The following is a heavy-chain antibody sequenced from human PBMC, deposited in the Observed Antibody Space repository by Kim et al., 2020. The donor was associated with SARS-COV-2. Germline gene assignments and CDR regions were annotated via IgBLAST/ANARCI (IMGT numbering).Heavy chain of an antibody. CDR3: TRGSHWGSVWFDL. D-gene: IGHD7-27*01. V-gene: IGHV3-49*03. J-gene: IGHJ5*02. CDR1: GFTFGDYA. CDR2: IRSKAYGGTT. Sequence: GGSLRLSCTASGFTFGDYAMSWFRQAPGKGLEWVGFIRSKAYGGTTEYAASVKGRFTISRDDSKSIAYLQMNSLKTEDTAVYYCTRGSHWGSVWFDLWGQGTLVTVSS.